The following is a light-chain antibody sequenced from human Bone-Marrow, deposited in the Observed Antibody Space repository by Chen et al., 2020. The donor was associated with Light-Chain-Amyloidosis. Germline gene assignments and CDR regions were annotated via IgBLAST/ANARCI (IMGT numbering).Light chain of an antibody. Sequence: DIQMTQSPSSLSASVRDRVTITCRASQSISSYLNWYQQLPGKAPKLLIYAASSLQSGVPSRFSGSGSGTDFTLTINSLQPEDFATYYCQQSYSTPYTFGQGTKLEIK. J-gene: IGKJ2*01. CDR1: QSISSY. V-gene: IGKV1-39*01. CDR2: AAS. CDR3: QQSYSTPYT.